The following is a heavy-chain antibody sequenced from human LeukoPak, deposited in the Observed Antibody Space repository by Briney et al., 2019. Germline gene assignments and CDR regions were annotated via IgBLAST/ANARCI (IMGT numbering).Heavy chain of an antibody. D-gene: IGHD4-17*01. J-gene: IGHJ4*02. Sequence: GGSLRLSCAASGFTFSSYSMNWVRQAPGKGLEWVSSITTTSAYIYYADSVKGRFTISRDNAKNSLYLQMNSLRADDTGVYYCARDIVNGDYVSAYWGQGTLVTVSS. V-gene: IGHV3-21*01. CDR2: ITTTSAYI. CDR3: ARDIVNGDYVSAY. CDR1: GFTFSSYS.